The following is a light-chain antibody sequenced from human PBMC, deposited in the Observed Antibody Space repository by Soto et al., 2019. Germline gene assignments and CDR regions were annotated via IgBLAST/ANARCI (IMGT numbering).Light chain of an antibody. V-gene: IGKV1-39*01. CDR3: QQSYSTLLYT. CDR1: QVISNY. J-gene: IGKJ2*01. CDR2: GAT. Sequence: DIQMTQSPSSLSASVGERVTITCRASQVISNYVNWYQQKPGKAPNLLIYGATSLQSGVPSRFSGSGSGTDFTLTISSVQPEDFATYYCQQSYSTLLYTFGQGTELEIK.